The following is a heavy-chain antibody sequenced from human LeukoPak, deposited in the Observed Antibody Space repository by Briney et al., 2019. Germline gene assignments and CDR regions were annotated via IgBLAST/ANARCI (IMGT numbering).Heavy chain of an antibody. Sequence: SQTLSLTCTVSGRSISSYYWSWIRQPAGKGLEWIGRIYTSGSTNYNPYLKSRVTMSVDTSKNQLSLKLSSVTAADTAVYYCARDLSYDYSGYGWFDPWGQGTLVTVSS. J-gene: IGHJ5*02. CDR1: GRSISSYY. CDR2: IYTSGST. V-gene: IGHV4-4*07. D-gene: IGHD4-17*01. CDR3: ARDLSYDYSGYGWFDP.